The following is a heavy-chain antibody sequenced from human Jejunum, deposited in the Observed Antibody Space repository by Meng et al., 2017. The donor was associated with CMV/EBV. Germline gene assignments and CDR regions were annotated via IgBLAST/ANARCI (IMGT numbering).Heavy chain of an antibody. D-gene: IGHD6-13*01. CDR1: GYTFTSYG. Sequence: QVQLVQSGAEVKKPGASGKVSCKATGYTFTSYGISWVRQAPGQGLEWMGWISAYNGNTNYAQKLQGRVTMTTDTSTSTAYMELRSLRSDDTAVYYCAASSSSWYQNWFDPWGQGTLVTVSS. J-gene: IGHJ5*02. CDR3: AASSSSWYQNWFDP. CDR2: ISAYNGNT. V-gene: IGHV1-18*01.